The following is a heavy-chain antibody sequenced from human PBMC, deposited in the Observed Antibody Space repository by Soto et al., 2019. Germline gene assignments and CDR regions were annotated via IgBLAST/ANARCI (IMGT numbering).Heavy chain of an antibody. J-gene: IGHJ5*02. Sequence: SVKVSCKASGGTFSSYAISWVRQAPGQGLEWMGGIIPIFGTANYAQKFQGRVTITADESTSTAYMELSSLRSEDTAGYYCARTILNRVGATYWCGPWGQGSMVTVSS. V-gene: IGHV1-69*13. CDR1: GGTFSSYA. CDR3: ARTILNRVGATYWCGP. D-gene: IGHD1-26*01. CDR2: IIPIFGTA.